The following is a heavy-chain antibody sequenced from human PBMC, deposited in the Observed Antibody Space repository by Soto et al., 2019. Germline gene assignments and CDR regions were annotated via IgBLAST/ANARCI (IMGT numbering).Heavy chain of an antibody. V-gene: IGHV1-24*01. J-gene: IGHJ5*02. CDR3: ATVSLAAAGTGWFDP. D-gene: IGHD6-13*01. CDR1: GYTLTELS. CDR2: FDPEDGET. Sequence: ASVNVSCKVSGYTLTELSMHWVRQAPGKGLEWMGGFDPEDGETIYAQKFQGRVTMTEDTSTDTAYMELSSLRSEDTAVYYCATVSLAAAGTGWFDPWGQGTLVTVSS.